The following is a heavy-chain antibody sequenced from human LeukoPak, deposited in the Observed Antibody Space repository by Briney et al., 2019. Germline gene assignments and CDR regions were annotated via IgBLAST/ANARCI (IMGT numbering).Heavy chain of an antibody. CDR2: IYYSGST. CDR1: GGSISGGRYY. Sequence: PSETLSLTCTVYGGSISGGRYYWSWIRQHPGKGLEWIGYIYYSGSTNYNPSLKSRVTISVDTSKNHFSLKLSSVTDADTAVYYCARRGTGYYRKSDYWGQGILVTVSS. CDR3: ARRGTGYYRKSDY. D-gene: IGHD3-22*01. J-gene: IGHJ4*02. V-gene: IGHV4-31*03.